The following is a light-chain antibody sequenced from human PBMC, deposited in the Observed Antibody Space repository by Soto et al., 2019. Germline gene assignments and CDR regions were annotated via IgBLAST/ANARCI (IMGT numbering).Light chain of an antibody. CDR3: CSYTASDLWV. CDR2: AVT. V-gene: IGLV1-47*02. J-gene: IGLJ3*02. CDR1: SSNIGGTNY. Sequence: QSVLTQPPSASGTPGQRVFISCSGSSSNIGGTNYAYWYQQLPGAAPKLMISAVTQRPSGVPDRFSGSKSGNTASLTISGLQADDEADYFCCSYTASDLWVFGGGTKLTVL.